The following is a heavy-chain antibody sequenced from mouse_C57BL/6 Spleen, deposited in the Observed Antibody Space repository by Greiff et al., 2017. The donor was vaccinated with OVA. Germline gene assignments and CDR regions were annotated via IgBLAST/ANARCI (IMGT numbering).Heavy chain of an antibody. D-gene: IGHD2-4*01. J-gene: IGHJ3*01. CDR3: ARGYYYDYDGAAWFAY. CDR1: GYTFTSYW. Sequence: QVQLQQPGAELVKPGASVKMSCKASGYTFTSYWITWVKQRPGQGLEWIGDIYPGSGSTNYNEKFKSKATLTVDTSSSTAYMQLSSLTSEDSAVYYCARGYYYDYDGAAWFAYWGQGTLVTVSA. CDR2: IYPGSGST. V-gene: IGHV1-55*01.